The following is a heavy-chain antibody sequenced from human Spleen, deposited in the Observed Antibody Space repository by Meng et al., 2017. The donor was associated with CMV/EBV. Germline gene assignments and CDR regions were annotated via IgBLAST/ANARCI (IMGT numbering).Heavy chain of an antibody. CDR2: IYYSGST. CDR1: GGSISSGDYY. J-gene: IGHJ4*02. CDR3: AREGTTVTSN. D-gene: IGHD4-17*01. Sequence: QVQRQQWGAGLLKPSETLSLTCTVSGGSISSGDYYWSWIRQPPGKGLEWIGYIYYSGSTYYNPSLKSRVTISVDTSKNQFSLKLSSVTAADTAVYYCAREGTTVTSNWGQGTLVTVSS. V-gene: IGHV4-30-4*08.